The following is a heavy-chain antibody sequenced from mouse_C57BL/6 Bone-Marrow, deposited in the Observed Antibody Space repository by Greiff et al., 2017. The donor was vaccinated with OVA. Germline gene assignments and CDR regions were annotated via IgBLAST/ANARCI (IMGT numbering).Heavy chain of an antibody. CDR3: TTIYYYGSSYLAWFAY. J-gene: IGHJ3*01. CDR2: IDPENGDT. V-gene: IGHV14-4*01. CDR1: GFNIKDDY. D-gene: IGHD1-1*01. Sequence: VQLKQSGAELVRPGASVKLSCTASGFNIKDDYMHWVKQRPEQGLEWIGWIDPENGDTEYASKFQGKATITADTSSNTAYLQLSSLTSEDTAVYYCTTIYYYGSSYLAWFAYWGQGTLVTVSA.